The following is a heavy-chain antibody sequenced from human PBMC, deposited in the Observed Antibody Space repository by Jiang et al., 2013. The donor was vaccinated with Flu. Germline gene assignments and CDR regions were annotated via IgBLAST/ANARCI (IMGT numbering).Heavy chain of an antibody. CDR1: GDSVSSNSAA. J-gene: IGHJ4*02. CDR2: TYYRSKWYN. V-gene: IGHV6-1*01. Sequence: QTLSLTCAISGDSVSSNSAAWHWIRQSPSRGLEWLARTYYRSKWYNDYAVSVKSRITISPDTSKNQFSLQLNSVTPEDTAVYYCARASFDSSGHYPGLYDYWGQGTLVTVSS. CDR3: ARASFDSSGHYPGLYDY. D-gene: IGHD3-22*01.